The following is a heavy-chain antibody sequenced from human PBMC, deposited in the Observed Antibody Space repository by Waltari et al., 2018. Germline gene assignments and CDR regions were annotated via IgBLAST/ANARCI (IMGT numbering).Heavy chain of an antibody. D-gene: IGHD6-6*01. Sequence: QVQLQESGPGLVKPSQTLSLTCTVPGSSIISGAYYWSWIRQDPGKGLEWIGYIYYNGSTYYNPSLKSRLAISVDTSKNQFSLKLSSVTAADTAVYYCARASSSPRFDFWGPGTLVTVSS. CDR2: IYYNGST. V-gene: IGHV4-31*03. J-gene: IGHJ4*02. CDR1: GSSIISGAYY. CDR3: ARASSSPRFDF.